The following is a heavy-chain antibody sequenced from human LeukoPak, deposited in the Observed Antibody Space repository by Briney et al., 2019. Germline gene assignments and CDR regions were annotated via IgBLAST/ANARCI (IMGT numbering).Heavy chain of an antibody. Sequence: GGSLRLSCAASGFTFSGSTMHWVRQASGKGLEWLGRIRSKANTYATAYAASVKGRFTISRDDSNNTAYLQMNSLKTEDTAVYYCTRRDSSVYYFDYWGQGTLVTVSS. CDR1: GFTFSGST. D-gene: IGHD6-19*01. J-gene: IGHJ4*02. CDR2: IRSKANTYAT. CDR3: TRRDSSVYYFDY. V-gene: IGHV3-73*01.